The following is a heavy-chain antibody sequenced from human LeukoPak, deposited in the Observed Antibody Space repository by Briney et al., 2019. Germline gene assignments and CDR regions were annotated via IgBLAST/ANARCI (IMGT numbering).Heavy chain of an antibody. CDR2: INHSGST. Sequence: SETLSLTCAVYGGSFSGYYWSWIRQPPGKGLEWIGEINHSGSTNYNPSLKSRVTISVDTSKNQFSLKLSSVTAADTAVYYCASGGFYDLWFDPWGQGTLVTVSS. D-gene: IGHD3-3*01. J-gene: IGHJ5*02. V-gene: IGHV4-34*01. CDR3: ASGGFYDLWFDP. CDR1: GGSFSGYY.